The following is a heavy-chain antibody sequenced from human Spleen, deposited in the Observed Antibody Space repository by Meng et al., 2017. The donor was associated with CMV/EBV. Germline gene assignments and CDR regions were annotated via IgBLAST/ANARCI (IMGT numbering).Heavy chain of an antibody. V-gene: IGHV3-30*02. Sequence: GGSLRLSCAASGFTFSSYGMHWVRQAPGKGLEWVAFIRYDGSNKYYADSVKGRFTISRDNSKNTLYLQMNSLRAEDTAVYYCARDLRRLSSSVDYWGQGTLVTVSS. CDR2: IRYDGSNK. D-gene: IGHD6-13*01. CDR3: ARDLRRLSSSVDY. CDR1: GFTFSSYG. J-gene: IGHJ4*02.